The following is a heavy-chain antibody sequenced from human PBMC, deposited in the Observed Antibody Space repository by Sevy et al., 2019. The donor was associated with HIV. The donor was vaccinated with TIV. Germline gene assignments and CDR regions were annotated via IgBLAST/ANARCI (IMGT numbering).Heavy chain of an antibody. CDR2: IKQDGSEK. CDR1: GFTFSSYW. Sequence: GGSLRLSCAASGFTFSSYWMSWVRQAPGKGLEWVANIKQDGSEKYYVDSVKGRFTISRDNAKNSLYQQMNSLRAEDTAVYYCARDLYDSSGYYYDYYYMDVWGKGTTVTVSS. V-gene: IGHV3-7*01. J-gene: IGHJ6*03. D-gene: IGHD3-22*01. CDR3: ARDLYDSSGYYYDYYYMDV.